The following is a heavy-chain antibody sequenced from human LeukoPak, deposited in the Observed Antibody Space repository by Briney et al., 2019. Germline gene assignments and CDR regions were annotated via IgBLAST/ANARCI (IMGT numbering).Heavy chain of an antibody. V-gene: IGHV7-4-1*02. CDR2: INTNTGNP. J-gene: IGHJ6*02. Sequence: ASVKVSCKASGYTFTSYAMNWVRQAPGQGLEWMGWINTNTGNPTYAQGFTGRFVFSLDTSVSTAYLQISSLKAEDTAVYYCASPEFRNCSSTSCYWGYYYYYGMDVWGQGTTVTVSS. D-gene: IGHD2-2*01. CDR3: ASPEFRNCSSTSCYWGYYYYYGMDV. CDR1: GYTFTSYA.